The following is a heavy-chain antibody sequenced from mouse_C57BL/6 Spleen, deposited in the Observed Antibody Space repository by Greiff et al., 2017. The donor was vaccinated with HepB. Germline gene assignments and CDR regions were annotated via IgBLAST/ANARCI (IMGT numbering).Heavy chain of an antibody. V-gene: IGHV1-62-2*01. D-gene: IGHD2-1*01. Sequence: QVQLKESGAELVKPGASVKLSCKASGYTFTEYTIHWVKQRSGQGLEWIGWFYPGSGSIKYNEKFKDKATLTADKSSSTVYMELSRLTSEDSAVYFCARHEDRFYYGNEYYFDYWGQGTTLTVSS. CDR3: ARHEDRFYYGNEYYFDY. CDR2: FYPGSGSI. CDR1: GYTFTEYT. J-gene: IGHJ2*01.